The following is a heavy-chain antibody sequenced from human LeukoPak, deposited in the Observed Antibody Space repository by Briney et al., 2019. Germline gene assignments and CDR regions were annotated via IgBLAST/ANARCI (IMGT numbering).Heavy chain of an antibody. CDR2: ISIDGGRT. CDR3: ARKGLRSSRYQNMDA. CDR1: GFTFSRYA. D-gene: IGHD6-25*01. J-gene: IGHJ6*03. V-gene: IGHV3-23*01. Sequence: AGSLRLSCAASGFTFSRYAMSWVRQAPGKGPEWVSTISIDGGRTYYADSVKGRFTVSRDTSKNTLYLQMNSLRAEDTAVYYCARKGLRSSRYQNMDAWGKGTTVTVSS.